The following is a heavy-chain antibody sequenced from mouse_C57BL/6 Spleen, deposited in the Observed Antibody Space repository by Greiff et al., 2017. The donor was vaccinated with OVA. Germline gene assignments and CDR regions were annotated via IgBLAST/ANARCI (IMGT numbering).Heavy chain of an antibody. J-gene: IGHJ1*03. CDR3: ARFHDYGSSYVYFDV. CDR1: GYSFTGYY. V-gene: IGHV1-42*01. Sequence: VQLQQSGPELVKPGASVKISCKASGYSFTGYYMNWVKQSPEKSLEWIGEINPSTGGTTYNQKFKAKATLTVDKSSSTAYMQLKSLTSEDSAVYYCARFHDYGSSYVYFDVWGTGTTVTVSS. D-gene: IGHD1-1*01. CDR2: INPSTGGT.